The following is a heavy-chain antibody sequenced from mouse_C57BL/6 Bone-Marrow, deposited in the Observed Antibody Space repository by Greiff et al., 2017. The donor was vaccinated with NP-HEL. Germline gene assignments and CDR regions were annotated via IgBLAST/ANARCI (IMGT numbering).Heavy chain of an antibody. CDR1: GYTFTSYW. CDR3: ARDYGSSYDWYFDV. V-gene: IGHV1-55*01. CDR2: LYPGSGST. Sequence: QVQLKQPGAELVKPGASVKMSCKASGYTFTSYWITCVKQRPGQGLEWIGDLYPGSGSTNYNEKFKSKATLTVDPSSSTAYMQLSSLTSEDSAVYYCARDYGSSYDWYFDVWGTGTTVTVSS. J-gene: IGHJ1*03. D-gene: IGHD1-1*01.